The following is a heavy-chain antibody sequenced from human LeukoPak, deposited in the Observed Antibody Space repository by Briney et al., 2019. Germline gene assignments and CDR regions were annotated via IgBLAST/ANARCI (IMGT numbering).Heavy chain of an antibody. V-gene: IGHV3-33*01. CDR3: ARGGRLRYFDLPYFDY. CDR2: IWYDGSNK. J-gene: IGHJ4*02. Sequence: GGSLRLSCAASGFTFSSYGMHRVRQAPGKGLEWVAVIWYDGSNKYYADSVKGRFTISRDNSKNTLYLQMNSLRAEDTAVYYCARGGRLRYFDLPYFDYWGQGTLVTVSS. D-gene: IGHD3-9*01. CDR1: GFTFSSYG.